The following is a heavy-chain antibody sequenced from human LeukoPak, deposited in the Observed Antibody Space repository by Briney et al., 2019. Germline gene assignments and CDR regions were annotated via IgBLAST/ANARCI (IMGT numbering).Heavy chain of an antibody. CDR1: GFTVSSNY. D-gene: IGHD4-17*01. CDR2: IYSGGST. J-gene: IGHJ4*02. V-gene: IGHV3-53*01. CDR3: ARVAVWDYGDYPGDY. Sequence: GGSLRLSCAASGFTVSSNYMSWVRQAPGKGLEWVSVIYSGGSTYYADSVKGRFTISRDNSKNTLYLQVNSLRAGDTAVYYCARVAVWDYGDYPGDYWGQGTLVTVSS.